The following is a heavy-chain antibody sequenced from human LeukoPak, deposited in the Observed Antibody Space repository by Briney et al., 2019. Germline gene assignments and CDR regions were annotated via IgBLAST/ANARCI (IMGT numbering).Heavy chain of an antibody. D-gene: IGHD6-13*01. V-gene: IGHV3-30*02. CDR1: GFTFSSYG. J-gene: IGHJ3*02. CDR3: AKSTGGRSSWYEVNDAFDI. Sequence: PGGSLRLSCAASGFTFSSYGMHWVRQAPGKGLEWVAFIRYDGSNKYYADSVKGRFTISRDNSKNTLYLQMNSLRAEDTAVYYCAKSTGGRSSWYEVNDAFDIWGQETMVTVSS. CDR2: IRYDGSNK.